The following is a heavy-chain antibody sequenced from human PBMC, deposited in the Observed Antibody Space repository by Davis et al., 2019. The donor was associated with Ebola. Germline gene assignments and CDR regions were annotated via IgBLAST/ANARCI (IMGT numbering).Heavy chain of an antibody. Sequence: ASVKVSCKASGYSFTTYAMHWVRQAPGQRLEWMGWINAGNGNTKYSQKFQGRVTITRDTSASTAYMELSSLRSEDTAVYYCARGSRVVTHYYYYYGMDVWGQGTTVTVSS. D-gene: IGHD3-22*01. CDR3: ARGSRVVTHYYYYYGMDV. J-gene: IGHJ6*02. CDR2: INAGNGNT. V-gene: IGHV1-3*01. CDR1: GYSFTTYA.